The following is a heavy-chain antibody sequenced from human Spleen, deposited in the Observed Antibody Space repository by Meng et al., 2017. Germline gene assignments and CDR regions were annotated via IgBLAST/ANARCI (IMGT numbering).Heavy chain of an antibody. J-gene: IGHJ6*02. CDR2: INHSGDT. Sequence: SETLSLTCAVYGGSFSGPYWSWIRQSPGKGLEGGGEINHSGDTNYNPSLKSRVTISADTSKNQISLNLKSVTAADTAVYYCARGLSVRFLECLDLVGGMDVWGQGTTVTVSS. CDR1: GGSFSGPY. V-gene: IGHV4-34*01. CDR3: ARGLSVRFLECLDLVGGMDV. D-gene: IGHD3-3*01.